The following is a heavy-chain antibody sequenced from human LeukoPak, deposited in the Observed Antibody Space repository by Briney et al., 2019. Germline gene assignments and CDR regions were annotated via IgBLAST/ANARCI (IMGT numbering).Heavy chain of an antibody. V-gene: IGHV1-69*13. CDR3: ARLPLRSIAVGYYGMDV. J-gene: IGHJ6*02. Sequence: SVKVSCKASGGTFSSYAISWVRQAPGQGLEWMGGIIPIFGTANYAQKFQGRVTITADGSTSTAYMELSSLRSEDTAVYYCARLPLRSIAVGYYGMDVWGQGTTVTVSS. D-gene: IGHD6-6*01. CDR1: GGTFSSYA. CDR2: IIPIFGTA.